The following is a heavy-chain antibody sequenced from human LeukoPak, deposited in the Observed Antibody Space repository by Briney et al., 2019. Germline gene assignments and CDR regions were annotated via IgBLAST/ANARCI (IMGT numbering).Heavy chain of an antibody. CDR2: IYHSGST. CDR1: GYSISSGYY. CDR3: ARTRQYSSGWPDAFDI. D-gene: IGHD6-19*01. J-gene: IGHJ3*02. Sequence: PSETLSLTCAVSGYSISSGYYWGWIRQPPGKGLEWIGSIYHSGSTYYNPSLKSRVTISVDTSKNQFSLKLSSVTAAATAVYYCARTRQYSSGWPDAFDIWGQGTMVTVSS. V-gene: IGHV4-38-2*01.